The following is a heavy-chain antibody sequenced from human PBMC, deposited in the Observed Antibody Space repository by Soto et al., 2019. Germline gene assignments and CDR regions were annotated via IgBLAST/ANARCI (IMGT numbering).Heavy chain of an antibody. D-gene: IGHD6-19*01. CDR3: AKPGWYYFDY. J-gene: IGHJ4*02. V-gene: IGHV3-23*01. CDR1: GFTFSSYG. Sequence: GGSLRLSCAASGFTFSSYGMSWDRQAPGRGLEWVSAISGSGGSTSYADSVKGRFTISRDNSKNTLYLQMNRLRAENTAVYYCAKPGWYYFDYGGQGTLVTVPQ. CDR2: ISGSGGST.